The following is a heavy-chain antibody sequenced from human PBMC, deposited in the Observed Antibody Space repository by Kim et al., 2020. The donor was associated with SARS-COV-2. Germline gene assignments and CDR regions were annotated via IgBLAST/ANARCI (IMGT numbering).Heavy chain of an antibody. V-gene: IGHV4-59*13. CDR2: IYYSGST. Sequence: SETLSLTCTVSGGSISSYYWSWIRQPPGKGLEWIGYIYYSGSTNYNPSLKSRVTISVDTSKNQFSLKLSSVTAADTAVYYCAYHKGSSDNWFDPWGQGTLVTVSS. J-gene: IGHJ5*02. CDR3: AYHKGSSDNWFDP. D-gene: IGHD6-6*01. CDR1: GGSISSYY.